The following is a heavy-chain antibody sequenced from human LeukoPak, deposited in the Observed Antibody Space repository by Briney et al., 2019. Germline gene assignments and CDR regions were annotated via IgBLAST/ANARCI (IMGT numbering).Heavy chain of an antibody. Sequence: ASVKVSCKASGYTFTGYYMHWVRQATGQGLEWMGWMNPNSGNTGYAQKFQGRVTMTRNTSISTAYMELSSLRPEDTAVYYCARDNGGTAMAYYYYYYMDVWGKGTTVTISS. D-gene: IGHD5-18*01. CDR1: GYTFTGYY. J-gene: IGHJ6*03. CDR3: ARDNGGTAMAYYYYYYMDV. CDR2: MNPNSGNT. V-gene: IGHV1-8*02.